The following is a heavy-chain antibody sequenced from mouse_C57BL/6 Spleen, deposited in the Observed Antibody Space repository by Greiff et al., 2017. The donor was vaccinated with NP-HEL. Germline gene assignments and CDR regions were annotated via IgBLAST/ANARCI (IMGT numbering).Heavy chain of an antibody. CDR2: IDPANGNT. CDR1: GFNIKNTY. V-gene: IGHV14-3*01. Sequence: EVKLQESVAELVRPGASVKLSCTASGFNIKNTYMHWVKQRPEQGLEWIGRIDPANGNTKYAPKFQGKATITADTSSNTAYLQLSSLTSEDTAIYYCARTVVADYYAMDYWGQGTSVTVSS. CDR3: ARTVVADYYAMDY. J-gene: IGHJ4*01. D-gene: IGHD1-1*01.